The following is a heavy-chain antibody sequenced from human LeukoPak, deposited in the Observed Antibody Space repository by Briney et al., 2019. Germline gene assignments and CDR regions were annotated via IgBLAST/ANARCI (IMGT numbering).Heavy chain of an antibody. V-gene: IGHV3-23*01. J-gene: IGHJ4*02. CDR3: AKDLGTDVLRFLEWLLSPLFDY. Sequence: PGGSLRLSCTASGFTFSDYYMTWIRQAPGKGLEWVSAISGSGGSTYYADSVKGRFTISRDNSKNTLYLQMNSLRAEDTAVYYCAKDLGTDVLRFLEWLLSPLFDYWGQGTLVTVSS. D-gene: IGHD3-3*01. CDR1: GFTFSDYY. CDR2: ISGSGGST.